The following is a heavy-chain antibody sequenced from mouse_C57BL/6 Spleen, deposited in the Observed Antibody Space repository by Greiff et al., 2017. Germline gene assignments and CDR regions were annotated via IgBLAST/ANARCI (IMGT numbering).Heavy chain of an antibody. Sequence: QVQLQQPGAELVKPGASVKLSCKASGYTFTSYWMQWVKQRPGQGLEWIGEIDPSDSYTNYNQKFKGKATLTVDTSSSTAYMQLSSLTSEDSAVYYCARNLDSSGYAMDYWGQGTSVTVSS. D-gene: IGHD3-2*02. CDR1: GYTFTSYW. CDR2: IDPSDSYT. J-gene: IGHJ4*01. V-gene: IGHV1-50*01. CDR3: ARNLDSSGYAMDY.